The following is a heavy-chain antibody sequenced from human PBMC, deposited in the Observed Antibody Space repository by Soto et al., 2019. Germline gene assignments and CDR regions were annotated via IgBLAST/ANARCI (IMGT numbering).Heavy chain of an antibody. J-gene: IGHJ3*01. CDR2: ISYDGSNK. Sequence: PGGSLRLSCAASGFTFTNYGIHGVRQAPGKGLEWVTVISYDGSNKYYADSVKGRFTISRDNSKNTLYLQMNSLRPEDTAVYYCAKDLGSGSYLFDAFDVWGQGTMVTVSS. D-gene: IGHD1-26*01. CDR1: GFTFTNYG. V-gene: IGHV3-30*18. CDR3: AKDLGSGSYLFDAFDV.